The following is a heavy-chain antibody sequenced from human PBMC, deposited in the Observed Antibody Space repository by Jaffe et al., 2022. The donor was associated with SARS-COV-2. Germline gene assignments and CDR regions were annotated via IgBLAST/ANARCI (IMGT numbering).Heavy chain of an antibody. V-gene: IGHV3-9*01. CDR3: AKDMTTIGVVGDDAFDI. Sequence: EVQLVESGGGLVQPGRSLRLSCAASGFTFDDYAMHWVRQAPGKGLEWVSGISWNSGSIGYADSVKGRFTISRDNAKNSLYLQMNSLRAEDTALYYCAKDMTTIGVVGDDAFDIWGQGTMVTVSS. CDR1: GFTFDDYA. D-gene: IGHD1-26*01. J-gene: IGHJ3*02. CDR2: ISWNSGSI.